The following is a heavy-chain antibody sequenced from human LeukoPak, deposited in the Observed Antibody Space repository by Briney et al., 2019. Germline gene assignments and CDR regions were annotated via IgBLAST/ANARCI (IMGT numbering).Heavy chain of an antibody. V-gene: IGHV4-31*03. Sequence: SQTLSLTCTVSGGSISNDGYYWSWIRQHPGKGLEWTGYIYYSGSTYYNPSLKSRVTISVDTSTNQFSLNLISVTAADTAVYYCARYSSSSTSGWFDPWGQGTLVTVSS. CDR1: GGSISNDGYY. CDR3: ARYSSSSTSGWFDP. D-gene: IGHD6-6*01. CDR2: IYYSGST. J-gene: IGHJ5*02.